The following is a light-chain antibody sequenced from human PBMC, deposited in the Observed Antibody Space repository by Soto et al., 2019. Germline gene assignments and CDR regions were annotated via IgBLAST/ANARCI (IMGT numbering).Light chain of an antibody. J-gene: IGKJ2*01. CDR2: GAS. CDR3: QQYGSSAYT. CDR1: QSVSSNY. V-gene: IGKV3-20*01. Sequence: EIVLTQSPGTLSLSPGERATLSCRASQSVSSNYLAWYQQKPGQAPRLLIYGASSRATGIPDRFSGSGSGTDFTLTISSLEPEDFAVYYCQQYGSSAYTFGQGTTLEIK.